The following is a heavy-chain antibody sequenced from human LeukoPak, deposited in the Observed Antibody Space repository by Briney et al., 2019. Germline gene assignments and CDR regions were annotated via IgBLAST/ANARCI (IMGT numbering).Heavy chain of an antibody. V-gene: IGHV3-9*01. Sequence: GGSLRLSCAASGFTFDDYAMHWVRQAPGKGLEWVSGISWNSGSIGYADSVKGRFTISRDNAKNSLYLQMNSLRAEDTALYHCARPGLVETYWGQGTLVTVSS. CDR1: GFTFDDYA. CDR2: ISWNSGSI. CDR3: ARPGLVETY. D-gene: IGHD2-2*01. J-gene: IGHJ4*02.